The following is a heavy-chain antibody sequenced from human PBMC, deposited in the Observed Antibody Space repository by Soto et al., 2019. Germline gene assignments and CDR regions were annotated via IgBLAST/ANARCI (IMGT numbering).Heavy chain of an antibody. Sequence: VESLRLSCAASGFTFSSYGMHWVRQAPGKGLEWVAVISYDGSNKYYADSVKGRFTISRDNSKNTLYLQMNSLRAEDTAVYSSAKETKTWGQGAPVTVSS. V-gene: IGHV3-30*18. CDR3: AKETKT. CDR1: GFTFSSYG. CDR2: ISYDGSNK. J-gene: IGHJ5*02.